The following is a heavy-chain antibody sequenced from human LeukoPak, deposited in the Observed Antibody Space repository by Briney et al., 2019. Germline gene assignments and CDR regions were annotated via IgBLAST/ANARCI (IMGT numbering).Heavy chain of an antibody. V-gene: IGHV3-66*01. J-gene: IGHJ4*02. CDR2: IYSGGST. Sequence: GGSLRLSCAASGFTVSSNYMSWVRQAPGKGLEWVSVIYSGGSTYYADFVRGRFTISRDNSKNTLYLQMNSLRAEDTAVYYCARVLWTSESGYDYGGQATLVTVS. D-gene: IGHD5-12*01. CDR1: GFTVSSNY. CDR3: ARVLWTSESGYDY.